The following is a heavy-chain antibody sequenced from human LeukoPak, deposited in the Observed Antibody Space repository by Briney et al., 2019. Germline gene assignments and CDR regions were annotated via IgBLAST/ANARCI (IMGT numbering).Heavy chain of an antibody. D-gene: IGHD6-19*01. J-gene: IGHJ4*02. CDR2: INAGNGNT. CDR1: GYTFTSYA. V-gene: IGHV1-3*01. Sequence: ASVKVSCKASGYTFTSYAMHWVRQAPGQRLEWMGWINAGNGNTKYSQKFQGRVTITRDTSASTAYMELSSLRSEDTAVYYCARDSSGWSSLDYWGQGTLVTVSS. CDR3: ARDSSGWSSLDY.